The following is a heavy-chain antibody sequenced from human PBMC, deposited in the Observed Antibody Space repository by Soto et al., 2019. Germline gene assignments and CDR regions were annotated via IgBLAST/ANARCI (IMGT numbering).Heavy chain of an antibody. J-gene: IGHJ4*02. D-gene: IGHD3-3*01. CDR3: ARGPAGTIFGVVTPFDY. CDR1: GGSITSGGYY. Sequence: PSETLSLTCKVSGGSITSGGYYWSWIRQHPMKGLEWIGYTYYTGITYYNPSLKGRVTISLDTSKNQFSLKLSSVTAADTAVYYCARGPAGTIFGVVTPFDYWGQGTLVTVSS. CDR2: TYYTGIT. V-gene: IGHV4-31*03.